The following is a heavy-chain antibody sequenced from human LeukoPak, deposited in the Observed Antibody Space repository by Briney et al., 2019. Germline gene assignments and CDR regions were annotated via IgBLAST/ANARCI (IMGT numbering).Heavy chain of an antibody. D-gene: IGHD3-9*01. J-gene: IGHJ3*02. CDR2: IYYSGGT. CDR3: AGKTSSFYDILTRGLPTDAFDI. Sequence: SETLSLTCTVSGGSISSYYWSWIRQPPGKGLEWIGYIYYSGGTNYNPSLKSRVTISVDTSKNQFSLKLSSVTAADTAVYYCAGKTSSFYDILTRGLPTDAFDIWGQGTMVTVSS. CDR1: GGSISSYY. V-gene: IGHV4-59*08.